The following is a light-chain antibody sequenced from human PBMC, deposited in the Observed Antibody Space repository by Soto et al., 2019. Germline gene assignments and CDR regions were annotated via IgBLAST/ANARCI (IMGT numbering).Light chain of an antibody. CDR3: QERSNWPLT. V-gene: IGKV3-11*01. J-gene: IGKJ4*01. CDR2: GAS. Sequence: EVVLTQSPATLSLSPGDRGTLSCRASQSIGSDLAWYQHKAGQAPRLLIYGASNRATGVPASFSGSGSGTVVTLTISSLEPEDFAIYYCQERSNWPLTFGGGTKLEIK. CDR1: QSIGSD.